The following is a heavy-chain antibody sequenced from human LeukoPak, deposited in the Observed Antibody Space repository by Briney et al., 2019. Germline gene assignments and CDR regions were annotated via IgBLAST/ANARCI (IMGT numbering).Heavy chain of an antibody. V-gene: IGHV1-18*01. J-gene: IGHJ4*02. CDR1: GYTFSNYG. Sequence: ASVKVSCKASGYTFSNYGISWVRQAPGQGLEWMGWMSAYNGNTDYAQYFQGRVTMTTDTSTSTTYLELRILRSDDTAMYYCARTHYNDDGDYPLRFSFDYYGQGTLVTVSS. D-gene: IGHD4-17*01. CDR3: ARTHYNDDGDYPLRFSFDY. CDR2: MSAYNGNT.